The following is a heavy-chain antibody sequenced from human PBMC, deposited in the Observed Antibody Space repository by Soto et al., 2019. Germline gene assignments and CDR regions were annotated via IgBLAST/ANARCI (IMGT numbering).Heavy chain of an antibody. J-gene: IGHJ6*03. Sequence: EVQLLESGGGFVPPGGSLRLSCAASGFIFSDYAMTWVRQAPGKGLEWVSAISGSGWKTYYADSVKGGFTISRDSSQTMMSRQMSGPRSEDTAMYYCVKGTHYYYYYMDVCGNGTTVTVSS. V-gene: IGHV3-23*01. CDR2: ISGSGWKT. CDR1: GFIFSDYA. CDR3: VKGTHYYYYYMDV.